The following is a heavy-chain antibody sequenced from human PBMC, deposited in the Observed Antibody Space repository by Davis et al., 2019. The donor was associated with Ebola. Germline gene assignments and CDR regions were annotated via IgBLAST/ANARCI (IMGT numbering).Heavy chain of an antibody. CDR3: ASGADIVLARVWFDP. J-gene: IGHJ5*02. Sequence: SETLSLTCAVSGGSISSSNWWSWVRQSPGKGLEWIGEIYHSGSTNYNPSLKSRVTISVDKSKNQFSLKLSSVTAADTAVYYCASGADIVLARVWFDPWGQGTLVTVSS. V-gene: IGHV4-4*02. CDR1: GGSISSSNW. CDR2: IYHSGST. D-gene: IGHD2-8*02.